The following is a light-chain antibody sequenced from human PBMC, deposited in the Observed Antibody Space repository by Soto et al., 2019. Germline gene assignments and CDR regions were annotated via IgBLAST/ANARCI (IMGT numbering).Light chain of an antibody. CDR3: CSYAAASIYF. V-gene: IGLV2-14*03. J-gene: IGLJ1*01. CDR1: SRDVGAYDY. CDR2: YVD. Sequence: QSALTQPASVSGSPGQSITISCTGTSRDVGAYDYVSWYLQYPDKAPQLLIYYVDHRPSGVSSRFSGSKSGNTASLTISGLQAEDEGDYYCCSYAAASIYFFGTGTKVTVL.